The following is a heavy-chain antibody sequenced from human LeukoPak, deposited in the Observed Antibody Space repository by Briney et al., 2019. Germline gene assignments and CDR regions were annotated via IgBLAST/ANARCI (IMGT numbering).Heavy chain of an antibody. CDR1: GYIFTDYY. J-gene: IGHJ4*02. D-gene: IGHD4-23*01. CDR3: AREAVDSNSFDY. CDR2: INPKSGGT. Sequence: ASVKVSCKASGYIFTDYYVHWVRQAPGQGLEWMGWINPKSGGTIYAQKLQGRVTMTRDTSITTAYMELSRLTSDDTAMYYCAREAVDSNSFDYWGQETLVTGSS. V-gene: IGHV1-2*02.